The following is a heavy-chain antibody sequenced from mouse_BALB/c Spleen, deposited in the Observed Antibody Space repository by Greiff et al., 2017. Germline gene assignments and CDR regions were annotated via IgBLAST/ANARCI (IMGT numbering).Heavy chain of an antibody. Sequence: DVKLVESGGGLVQPGGSRKLSCAASGFTFSSFGMHWVRQAPEKGLEWVAYISSGSSTIYYADTVKGRFTISRDNPKNTLFLQMTSLRSEDTAMYYCARWDRGAMDYWGQGTSVTVSS. CDR3: ARWDRGAMDY. CDR1: GFTFSSFG. D-gene: IGHD4-1*01. V-gene: IGHV5-17*02. J-gene: IGHJ4*01. CDR2: ISSGSSTI.